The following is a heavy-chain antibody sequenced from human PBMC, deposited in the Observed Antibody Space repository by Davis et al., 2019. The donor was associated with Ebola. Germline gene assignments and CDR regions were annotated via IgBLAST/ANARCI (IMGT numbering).Heavy chain of an antibody. Sequence: GGSLRLSCAASGFTFSGSAMHWVRQASGKGLEWVGRIRSKANSYATAYAASVKGRFTISRDDSKNTAYLQMNSLKTEDTAVYYCARGRYSSSSVYFDYWGQGTLVTVSS. D-gene: IGHD6-6*01. CDR3: ARGRYSSSSVYFDY. J-gene: IGHJ4*02. V-gene: IGHV3-73*01. CDR1: GFTFSGSA. CDR2: IRSKANSYAT.